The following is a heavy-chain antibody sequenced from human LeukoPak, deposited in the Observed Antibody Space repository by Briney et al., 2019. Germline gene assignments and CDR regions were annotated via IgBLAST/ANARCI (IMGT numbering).Heavy chain of an antibody. CDR3: TRHGYSSSWYDYMDV. CDR2: IRSKANSYAT. V-gene: IGHV3-73*01. CDR1: GFTFSGSA. J-gene: IGHJ6*03. D-gene: IGHD6-13*01. Sequence: PGGSLRLSCAASGFTFSGSAMHWVRQASGEGLEWVGRIRSKANSYATAYAASVKGRFTISRDDSKNTAYLQMNSLKTEDTAVYYCTRHGYSSSWYDYMDVWGKGTTVTVSS.